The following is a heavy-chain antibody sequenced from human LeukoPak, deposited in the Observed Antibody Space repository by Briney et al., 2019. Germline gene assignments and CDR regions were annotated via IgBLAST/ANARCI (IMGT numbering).Heavy chain of an antibody. Sequence: PSETLSLTCTVSGGSISSGDYYWSWIRQPPGEGLEWIGYIYYSGSTYYNPSLKSRVTISVDTSKNQFSLKLSSVTAADTAVYYCARGTYYDFWSGYTNWFDPWGQGTLVTVSS. CDR3: ARGTYYDFWSGYTNWFDP. V-gene: IGHV4-30-4*08. D-gene: IGHD3-3*01. CDR2: IYYSGST. J-gene: IGHJ5*02. CDR1: GGSISSGDYY.